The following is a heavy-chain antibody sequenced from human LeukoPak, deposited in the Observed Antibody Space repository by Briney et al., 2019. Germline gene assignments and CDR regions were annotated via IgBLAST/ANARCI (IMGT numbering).Heavy chain of an antibody. D-gene: IGHD3-3*01. V-gene: IGHV3-53*01. CDR2: IYSGGST. CDR3: ARADDFWSGADY. Sequence: GGSLRLSCAASGFTVSSNYMSWVRQAPGKGLEWVSVIYSGGSTYYADSVKGRFTISRDNSKNTLYLQMNSLRAEDTAVYYCARADDFWSGADYWGQGTQVTVSS. J-gene: IGHJ4*02. CDR1: GFTVSSNY.